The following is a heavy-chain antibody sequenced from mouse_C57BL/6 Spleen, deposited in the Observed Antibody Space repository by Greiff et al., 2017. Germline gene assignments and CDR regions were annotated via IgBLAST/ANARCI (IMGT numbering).Heavy chain of an antibody. CDR1: GFTFSSYA. CDR3: TRAWLYYGSSYSAY. J-gene: IGHJ3*01. D-gene: IGHD1-1*01. V-gene: IGHV5-9-1*02. Sequence: EVQGVESGEGLVKPGGSLKLSCAASGFTFSSYAMSWVRQTPEKRLEWVAYISSGGDYIYYADTVKGRFTISRDNARNTLYLQMSSLKSEDTAMYYCTRAWLYYGSSYSAYWGQGTLVTVSA. CDR2: ISSGGDYI.